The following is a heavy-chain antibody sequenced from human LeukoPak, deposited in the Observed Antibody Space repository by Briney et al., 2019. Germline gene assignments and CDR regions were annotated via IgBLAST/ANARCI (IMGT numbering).Heavy chain of an antibody. CDR1: GFTVSSNY. V-gene: IGHV3-66*01. D-gene: IGHD3-10*01. J-gene: IGHJ6*02. Sequence: GGSLRLSCAASGFTVSSNYMSWVRQAPGKGLEWVSVIYGGGSTYYADSVKGRFTISRDNSKNTLYLQMNSLRAEDTAVYYCARDLAPSMLLWFGELSTAYYYYGMDVWGQGTTVTVSS. CDR2: IYGGGST. CDR3: ARDLAPSMLLWFGELSTAYYYYGMDV.